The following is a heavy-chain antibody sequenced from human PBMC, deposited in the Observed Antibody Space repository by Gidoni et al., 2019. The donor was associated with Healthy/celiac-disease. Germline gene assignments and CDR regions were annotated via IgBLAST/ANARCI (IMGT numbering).Heavy chain of an antibody. CDR2: ISGSGGST. Sequence: EVQLLESGGGLVQPGGSLRLSCAASGFTFSSDAMSWVRQAPGKGLEWVSAISGSGGSTYYAESVKGRFTISRDNSKNTLYLQMNSRRAEDTAVYYCANAVESGSPIDYWGQGTLVTVSS. J-gene: IGHJ4*02. CDR3: ANAVESGSPIDY. V-gene: IGHV3-23*01. CDR1: GFTFSSDA. D-gene: IGHD6-25*01.